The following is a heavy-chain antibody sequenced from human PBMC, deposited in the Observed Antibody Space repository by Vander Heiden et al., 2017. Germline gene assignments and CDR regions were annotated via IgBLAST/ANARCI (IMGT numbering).Heavy chain of an antibody. Sequence: EVPLLESGGGLVQPGGSLRLSCAASGFFLTIYDMSWVRQAPGKGLEWVSTFSGRSGSTYYADSVRGRFTISRDDSQTTLSLQMNSLTAEDTAIYYCAKAIFGASSYIAMDVWGQGTTVTVFS. J-gene: IGHJ6*02. D-gene: IGHD3-3*01. CDR2: FSGRSGST. CDR1: GFFLTIYD. V-gene: IGHV3-23*01. CDR3: AKAIFGASSYIAMDV.